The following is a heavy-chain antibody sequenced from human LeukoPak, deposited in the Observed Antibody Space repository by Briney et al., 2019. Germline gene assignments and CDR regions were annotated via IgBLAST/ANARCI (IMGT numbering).Heavy chain of an antibody. D-gene: IGHD2-2*01. Sequence: SVKVSCKASGGTFSSYAISWVRQRPGQGLEWMGGIIPIFGTANYAQKFQGRVTITADESTSTAYMELSSLRSEDTAVYYCARPYCSSTSCYPAFDIWGQGTMVTVSS. V-gene: IGHV1-69*13. CDR1: GGTFSSYA. J-gene: IGHJ3*02. CDR3: ARPYCSSTSCYPAFDI. CDR2: IIPIFGTA.